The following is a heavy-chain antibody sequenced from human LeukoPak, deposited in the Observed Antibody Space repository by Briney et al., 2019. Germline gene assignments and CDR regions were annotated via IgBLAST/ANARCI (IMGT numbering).Heavy chain of an antibody. V-gene: IGHV3-23*01. D-gene: IGHD1-1*01. J-gene: IGHJ4*02. CDR3: TRYNVGFES. CDR2: ISGSGGST. Sequence: PGGSLRLSCAASGFTFSSYWMSRVRQAPGKGLEWVSAISGSGGSTYYADSVKGRFTISSDNSKNTLYLQMNSLRAEDTAVYYCTRYNVGFESWGQGTLVTVSS. CDR1: GFTFSSYW.